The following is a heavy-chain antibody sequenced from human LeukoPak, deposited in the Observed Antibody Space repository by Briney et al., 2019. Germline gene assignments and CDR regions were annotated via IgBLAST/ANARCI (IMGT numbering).Heavy chain of an antibody. D-gene: IGHD4-23*01. CDR1: GGSISSYH. CDR3: TRTVNSASDF. J-gene: IGHJ4*02. CDR2: INQNGGVK. Sequence: ETLSLTCTVSGGSISSYHWSWFRQAPGKGLEWVATINQNGGVKYYVDSVKGRFTISRDNAKTSLFLQMNSLRIDDTAMYYCTRTVNSASDFWGQGTLVTVSS. V-gene: IGHV3-7*03.